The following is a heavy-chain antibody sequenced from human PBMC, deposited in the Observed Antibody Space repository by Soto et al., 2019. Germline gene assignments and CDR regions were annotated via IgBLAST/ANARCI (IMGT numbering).Heavy chain of an antibody. J-gene: IGHJ4*02. CDR2: IYYRGTT. D-gene: IGHD3-22*01. V-gene: IGHV4-30-4*01. CDR1: GGSISSGDHY. CDR3: ATYYDSSGPSFDY. Sequence: SETLSLTCTVSGGSISSGDHYWSWVRQPPGKGLEWIAYIYYRGTTYYNPSLKSRVTMSVDTSKNQFSLSLNSVTAADTAVYYCATYYDSSGPSFDYWGQGTLVTVSS.